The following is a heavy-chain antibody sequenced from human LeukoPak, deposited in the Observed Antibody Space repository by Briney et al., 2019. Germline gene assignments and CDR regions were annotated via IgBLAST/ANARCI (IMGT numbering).Heavy chain of an antibody. CDR3: ASTITSFRGMICYGMDV. D-gene: IGHD3-10*01. Sequence: GGSLRLSCAASGLIFSTYYMSWVRQAPGRGLEWVAIIKPDGSEKYSVDSVKGRFAISRDNTRKSLYLQMNSLRAEDTAVYYCASTITSFRGMICYGMDVWGKGTTVTVSS. CDR2: IKPDGSEK. J-gene: IGHJ6*04. CDR1: GLIFSTYY. V-gene: IGHV3-7*03.